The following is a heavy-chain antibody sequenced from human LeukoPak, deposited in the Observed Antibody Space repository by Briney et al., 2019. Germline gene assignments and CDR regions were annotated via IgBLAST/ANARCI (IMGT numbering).Heavy chain of an antibody. D-gene: IGHD2-2*01. CDR3: ARDRIVVPAATNYYYYYGMDV. J-gene: IGHJ6*02. CDR1: GGSVSSYF. CDR2: ISYSEST. Sequence: SETLSLTCTVSGGSVSSYFWSWIRQPPGKGLEWIGYISYSESTNYNPSLKSRVTISLDTSKNQFSLKLSSVTAADTAVYYCARDRIVVPAATNYYYYYGMDVWGQGTTVTVSS. V-gene: IGHV4-59*02.